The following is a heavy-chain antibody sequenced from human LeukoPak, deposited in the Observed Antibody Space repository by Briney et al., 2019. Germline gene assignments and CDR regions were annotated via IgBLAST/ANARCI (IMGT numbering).Heavy chain of an antibody. J-gene: IGHJ4*02. CDR3: AMALSLQRQYVDIVATLDY. Sequence: ASVKVSCKASGYTFTGYYMHWVRQAPGQGLEWMGGIIPIFGTANYAQKFQGRVTITADESTSTAYMELSSLRSEDTAVYYCAMALSLQRQYVDIVATLDYWGQGTLVTVSS. CDR1: GYTFTGYY. V-gene: IGHV1-69*13. D-gene: IGHD5-12*01. CDR2: IIPIFGTA.